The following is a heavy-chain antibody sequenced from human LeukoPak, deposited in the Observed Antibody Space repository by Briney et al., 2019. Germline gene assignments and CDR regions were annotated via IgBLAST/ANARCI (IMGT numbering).Heavy chain of an antibody. Sequence: SETLSLTYTVSGGSISSYYWSWIRQPPGKGLEWIGYIYYSGSTNYNPSLKSRVTISVDTSKNQFSLKLSSVTAADTAVYYCARDGDPGNWFDPWGQGTLVTVSS. V-gene: IGHV4-59*01. CDR2: IYYSGST. D-gene: IGHD7-27*01. CDR3: ARDGDPGNWFDP. CDR1: GGSISSYY. J-gene: IGHJ5*02.